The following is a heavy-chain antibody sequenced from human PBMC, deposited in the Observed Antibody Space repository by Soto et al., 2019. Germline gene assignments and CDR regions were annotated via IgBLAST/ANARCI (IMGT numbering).Heavy chain of an antibody. Sequence: SETLSLTCTVSGASISSGDYFWSWIRQSPGKGLQWIGYIYDSGSSYYNPSLKSRVTMSVDTSKNQFSLKLSSVTAADTAVYYCAREKGYVSGPKNFDYWGQGTLVTVSS. CDR1: GASISSGDYF. V-gene: IGHV4-30-4*01. CDR3: AREKGYVSGPKNFDY. J-gene: IGHJ4*02. CDR2: IYDSGSS. D-gene: IGHD5-12*01.